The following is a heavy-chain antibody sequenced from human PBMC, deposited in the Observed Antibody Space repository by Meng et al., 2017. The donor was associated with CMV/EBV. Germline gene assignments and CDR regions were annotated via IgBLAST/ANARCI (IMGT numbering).Heavy chain of an antibody. J-gene: IGHJ4*02. CDR3: AERGGGY. CDR2: IHYTGRA. V-gene: IGHV4-59*11. D-gene: IGHD1-1*01. CDR1: GVSIRTHY. Sequence: LPQSATALVTPSATLSLTCRVSGVSIRTHYWSWVRQTPGKGLGWIASIHYTGRADYSPSLKSRLTISVDTSDSQLSLKLSSVTPADTAMYYCAERGGGYWGQGILVTVSS.